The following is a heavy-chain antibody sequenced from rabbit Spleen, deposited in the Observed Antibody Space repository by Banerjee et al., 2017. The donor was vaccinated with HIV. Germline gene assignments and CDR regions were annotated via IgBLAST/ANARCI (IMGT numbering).Heavy chain of an antibody. D-gene: IGHD6-1*01. CDR1: GFSFSFVNY. V-gene: IGHV1S45*01. CDR2: ISGGGSGST. Sequence: QEQLAASAGGLAQPEGCLTLTCTTSGFSFSFVNYMRWARQAPGKGLEWIACISGGGSGSTYYASWAKGRFTISKTSSTTVTLQMTSLTAADTATYFCATGYATYFDWYGFNLWGPGTLVTVS. J-gene: IGHJ4*01. CDR3: ATGYATYFDWYGFNL.